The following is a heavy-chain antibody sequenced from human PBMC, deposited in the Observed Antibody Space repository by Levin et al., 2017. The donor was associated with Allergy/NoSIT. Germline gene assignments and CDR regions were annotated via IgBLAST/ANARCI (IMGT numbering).Heavy chain of an antibody. J-gene: IGHJ4*02. CDR3: ARAPTTTRYYDILTGYFDY. CDR2: INSDGSST. CDR1: GFTFSSYW. D-gene: IGHD3-9*01. Sequence: GESLKISCAASGFTFSSYWMHWVRQAPGKGLVWVSRINSDGSSTSYADSVKGRFTISRDNAKNTLYLQMNSLRAEDTAVYYCARAPTTTRYYDILTGYFDYWGQGTLVTVSS. V-gene: IGHV3-74*01.